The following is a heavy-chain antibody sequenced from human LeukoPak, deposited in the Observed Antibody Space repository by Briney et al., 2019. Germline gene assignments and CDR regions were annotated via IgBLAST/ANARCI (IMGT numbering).Heavy chain of an antibody. J-gene: IGHJ4*02. CDR3: ARHSSSWYFPSY. D-gene: IGHD6-13*01. Sequence: SETLSLTCTVSGGSISSSSYYWGWIRQPPGKGLEWIGSIYYSGSTYYNPSLKSRVTISVDTSKNQFSLKLSSVTAADTAVYYCARHSSSWYFPSYWGQGTLVTVSS. CDR1: GGSISSSSYY. CDR2: IYYSGST. V-gene: IGHV4-39*01.